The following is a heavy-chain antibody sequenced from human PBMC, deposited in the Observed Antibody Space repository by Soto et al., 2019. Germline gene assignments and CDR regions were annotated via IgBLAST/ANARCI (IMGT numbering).Heavy chain of an antibody. CDR2: ISNRGSIA. J-gene: IGHJ4*02. CDR1: GFTFNDYA. V-gene: IGHV3-23*04. Sequence: EVHLVQSGGGLVQPEESLSLSCVASGFTFNDYAMHWVRQTPGKGLEWVAAISNRGSIAYYADSVKGRFTISRDRSTKTLSLHMHTLRVEDTAVYFCAKAFCDAATCFPCESWGQGTPVAVSP. D-gene: IGHD2-21*01. CDR3: AKAFCDAATCFPCES.